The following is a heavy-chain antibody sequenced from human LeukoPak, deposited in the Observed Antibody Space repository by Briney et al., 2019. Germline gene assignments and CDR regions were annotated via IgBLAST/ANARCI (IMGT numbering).Heavy chain of an antibody. CDR2: IIPILGIA. Sequence: GSSVKVSCKASGGTFSSYAISWVRQAPGQGLEWMGRIIPILGIANYAQKFQGRVTITADKSTSTAYMELSSLRSEGTAVYYCARVRDSGYVDYCGQGTLVTVSS. D-gene: IGHD1-26*01. J-gene: IGHJ4*02. V-gene: IGHV1-69*04. CDR1: GGTFSSYA. CDR3: ARVRDSGYVDY.